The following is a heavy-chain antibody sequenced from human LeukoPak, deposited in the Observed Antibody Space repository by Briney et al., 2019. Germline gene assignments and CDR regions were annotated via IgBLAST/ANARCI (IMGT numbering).Heavy chain of an antibody. Sequence: GGSLRLSCAASGFTFSSYSMNLVRQAPGKGLEWVSSISSSSSYIYYADSVKGRFTISRDNAKNSLYLQMNSLRAEDTAVYYCARVIFGVVIIAFDIWGQGTMVTVSS. CDR3: ARVIFGVVIIAFDI. D-gene: IGHD3-3*01. CDR1: GFTFSSYS. V-gene: IGHV3-21*01. CDR2: ISSSSSYI. J-gene: IGHJ3*02.